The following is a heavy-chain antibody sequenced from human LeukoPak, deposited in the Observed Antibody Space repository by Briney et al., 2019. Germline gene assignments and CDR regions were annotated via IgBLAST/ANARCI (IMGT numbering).Heavy chain of an antibody. CDR1: GGSVSSGGYY. Sequence: SETLSLTCTVSGGSVSSGGYYWSWIRQHPGKGLEWIGYIYYSGSTYYNPSLKSQVTISVDTSKNQFSLKLSSVTAADTAVYYCARDRGPYYDFWSGYQDPSYYYGMDVWGQGTTVTVS. V-gene: IGHV4-31*01. CDR2: IYYSGST. J-gene: IGHJ6*02. D-gene: IGHD3-3*01. CDR3: ARDRGPYYDFWSGYQDPSYYYGMDV.